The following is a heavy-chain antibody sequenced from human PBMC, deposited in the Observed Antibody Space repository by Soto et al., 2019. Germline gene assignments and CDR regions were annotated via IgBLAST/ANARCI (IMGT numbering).Heavy chain of an antibody. CDR3: ASGYFA. J-gene: IGHJ4*02. CDR1: GCTFSSYW. Sequence: EVQLVESGGGLVQPGGSLRLSCAASGCTFSSYWMYWVRQAPGKGLVWVSGINTDGSRTIYADSVKGRFTISRDNAKNTLYLQMNSLRPEDTAVYYCASGYFAWGQGTLVTVSS. D-gene: IGHD5-18*01. CDR2: INTDGSRT. V-gene: IGHV3-74*01.